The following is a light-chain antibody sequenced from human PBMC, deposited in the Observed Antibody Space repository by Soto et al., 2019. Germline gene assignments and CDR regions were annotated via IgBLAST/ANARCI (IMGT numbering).Light chain of an antibody. V-gene: IGKV3-20*01. CDR1: QSVSSNY. Sequence: EIVLTQSPGTLSLSPGERATLSCRASQSVSSNYLAWYQQRPGQAPRVLIYGASSRATGIPDRFSGSGSGTDFTLTISRLEPEEFAVYFCHHYGNSPPNTFGQGTKLEIK. CDR3: HHYGNSPPNT. J-gene: IGKJ2*01. CDR2: GAS.